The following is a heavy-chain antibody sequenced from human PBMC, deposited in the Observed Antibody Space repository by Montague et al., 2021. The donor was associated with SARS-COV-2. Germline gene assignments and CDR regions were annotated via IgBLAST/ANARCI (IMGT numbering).Heavy chain of an antibody. CDR2: IFYSGDT. CDR1: GGSINSSY. V-gene: IGHV4-59*01. CDR3: ARESGFLDAFDI. D-gene: IGHD1-14*01. Sequence: SETLSLTCTVSGGSINSSYWSWIRQPPGEGLEWIGYIFYSGDTNNNPSLKSRVTISVDTSKNQFSLKLTSVTAADTAVYYCARESGFLDAFDIWGQGTMVTVSS. J-gene: IGHJ3*02.